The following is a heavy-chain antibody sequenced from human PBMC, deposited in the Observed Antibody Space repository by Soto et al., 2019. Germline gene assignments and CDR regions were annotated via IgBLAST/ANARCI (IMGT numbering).Heavy chain of an antibody. CDR2: ISYDGSNK. Sequence: GGSLRLSCAASGFTFSSYGMHWVRQAPGKGLEWVAVISYDGSNKYYADSVKGRFTISRDNSKNTLYLQMNSLRAEDTAVYYYAKGVITFGGSRPYYFDYWGQGTLVTVSS. CDR1: GFTFSSYG. V-gene: IGHV3-30*18. CDR3: AKGVITFGGSRPYYFDY. D-gene: IGHD3-16*01. J-gene: IGHJ4*02.